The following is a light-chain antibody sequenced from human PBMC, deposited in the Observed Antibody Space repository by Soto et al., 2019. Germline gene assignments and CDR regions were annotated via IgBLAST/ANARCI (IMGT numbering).Light chain of an antibody. CDR2: EVS. CDR1: SGDVGGLNY. CDR3: GSYTSNNYV. V-gene: IGLV2-14*01. J-gene: IGLJ1*01. Sequence: QSVLTQPASVSGSPGQSITISCTGASGDVGGLNYVSWYQHYPGKAPKLMIYEVSNRPSGVSNCFSGSKAGNTAFRTISGLPAGHEADYYCGSYTSNNYVLGTGTKVTVL.